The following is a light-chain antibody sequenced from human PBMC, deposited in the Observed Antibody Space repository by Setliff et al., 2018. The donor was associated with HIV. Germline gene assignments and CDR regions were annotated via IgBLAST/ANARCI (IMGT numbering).Light chain of an antibody. CDR2: EVS. Sequence: QSALTQPPSASGSPGQSVTISCTGISSDVGGYNYVSWYQQHPGKAPKLMIYEVSKRPSGVPDRFSGSKSGNTAPLTVSGLQAEDEADYYCTSYAGSNNLGVFGTGTKVTVL. CDR3: TSYAGSNNLGV. J-gene: IGLJ1*01. CDR1: SSDVGGYNY. V-gene: IGLV2-8*01.